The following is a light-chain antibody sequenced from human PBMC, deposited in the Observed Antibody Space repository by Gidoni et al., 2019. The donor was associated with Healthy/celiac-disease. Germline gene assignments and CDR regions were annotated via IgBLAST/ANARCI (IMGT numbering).Light chain of an antibody. Sequence: QSVRTQPPSASVTPGQRVTIACSGSSSNIGSNYVYWYQQLPGTAPTLLIYRNNQRPSGVPDRFSGSKSGTSASLAISGLRSEDEADYYCAAWDDSLSAWVFGGGTKLTAL. V-gene: IGLV1-47*01. CDR1: SSNIGSNY. CDR2: RNN. CDR3: AAWDDSLSAWV. J-gene: IGLJ3*02.